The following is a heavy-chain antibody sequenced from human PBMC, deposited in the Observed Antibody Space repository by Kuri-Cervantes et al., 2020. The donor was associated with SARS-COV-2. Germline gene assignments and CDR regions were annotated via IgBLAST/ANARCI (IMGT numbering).Heavy chain of an antibody. V-gene: IGHV3-66*01. Sequence: GESLKISCAASGFTVSSNYMSWVRQAPGKGLEWVSVIYSGGSTYYADSVKGRFTISRDNSKNTLYLQMNSLRAEDTAVYYCAKSTLDDYWGQGTLVTVSS. CDR2: IYSGGST. J-gene: IGHJ4*02. CDR1: GFTVSSNY. CDR3: AKSTLDDY.